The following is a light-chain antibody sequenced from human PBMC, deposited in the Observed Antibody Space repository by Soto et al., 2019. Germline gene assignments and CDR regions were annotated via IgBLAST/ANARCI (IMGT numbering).Light chain of an antibody. V-gene: IGLV1-40*01. CDR3: QSYDGSLSGSV. J-gene: IGLJ3*02. Sequence: QSVLTQSPSVSGAPGQRVTISCTGSSSNIGADFDVHWYQQVPGTAPKLLIYGNNNRPSGVPDRFSGSNSGTSASLAISGLQAEDEADYYCQSYDGSLSGSVFGGGTQLTVL. CDR1: SSNIGADFD. CDR2: GNN.